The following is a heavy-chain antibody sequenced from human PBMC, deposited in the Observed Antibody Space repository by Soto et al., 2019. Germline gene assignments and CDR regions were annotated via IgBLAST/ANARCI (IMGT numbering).Heavy chain of an antibody. CDR3: ASFDSSDYYYYGMDV. J-gene: IGHJ6*02. CDR2: INAGNGNT. Sequence: GASVKVSCKASGYTFTSYAMHWVRQAPGQRLEWMGWINAGNGNTKYSQKFQGRVTITRDTSASTAYMELSSLRSEDTAVYYCASFDSSDYYYYGMDVWGQGTTVTVSS. D-gene: IGHD3-22*01. CDR1: GYTFTSYA. V-gene: IGHV1-3*01.